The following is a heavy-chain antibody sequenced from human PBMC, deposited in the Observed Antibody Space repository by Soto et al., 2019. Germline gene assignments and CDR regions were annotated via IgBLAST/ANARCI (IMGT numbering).Heavy chain of an antibody. CDR2: IYWNSNLI. Sequence: EVKLVESGGGLVQPGRSLRLSCVASGFTSDDYAMHWVRQAPGKGLEWVAGIYWNSNLIDYGDSVKCRFTISRDNAEKSLYLQMNSLRPEDTAMYFCLKDVMPGGADCWGQGTLVTVSS. CDR1: GFTSDDYA. CDR3: LKDVMPGGADC. V-gene: IGHV3-9*02. D-gene: IGHD3-16*01. J-gene: IGHJ4*02.